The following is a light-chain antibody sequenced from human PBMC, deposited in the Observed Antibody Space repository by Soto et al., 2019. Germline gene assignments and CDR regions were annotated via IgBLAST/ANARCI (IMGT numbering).Light chain of an antibody. CDR2: DAS. J-gene: IGKJ2*01. CDR3: QQRSNWPAMYT. V-gene: IGKV3-11*01. CDR1: QSVSSY. Sequence: EIVLTQSPATLSLSPGERATLSCRASQSVSSYLAWYQQQPGQAPRLLIYDASNRATGIPTRFSGSGSGTDFTLPISSLEPEDFAVYYCQQRSNWPAMYTFGQGTKLEIK.